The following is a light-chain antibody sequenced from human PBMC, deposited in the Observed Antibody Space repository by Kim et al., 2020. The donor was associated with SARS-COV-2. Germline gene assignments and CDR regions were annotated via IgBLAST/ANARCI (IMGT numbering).Light chain of an antibody. CDR1: GSDVGTYNR. CDR3: SSHTNIGTYV. CDR2: DVS. Sequence: GQSVTSSCTGTGSDVGTYNRVSWYQQPPGTAPKLMIYDVSNRPSGVPDRFSGSKSGNTASLTISGLQAEDEADYYCSSHTNIGTYVFGTGTKVTVL. V-gene: IGLV2-18*02. J-gene: IGLJ1*01.